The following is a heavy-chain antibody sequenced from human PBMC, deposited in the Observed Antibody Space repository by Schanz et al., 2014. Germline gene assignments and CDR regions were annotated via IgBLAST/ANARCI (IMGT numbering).Heavy chain of an antibody. V-gene: IGHV3-30*02. CDR2: IWSDGSRT. CDR3: AKVVASGPTTGPFDP. CDR1: GFIFSNYG. Sequence: QVQLVESGGCVVQRGGSLRLSCAASGFIFSNYGMHWVRQAPGKGLEGVAFIWSDGSRTYHAESVKGRFTISRDNSRNTLYLQMDSLRDEDTALYYCAKVVASGPTTGPFDPWGQGTLVTVSS. J-gene: IGHJ5*02. D-gene: IGHD1-26*01.